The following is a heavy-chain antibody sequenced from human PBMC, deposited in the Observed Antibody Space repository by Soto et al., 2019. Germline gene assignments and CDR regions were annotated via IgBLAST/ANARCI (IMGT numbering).Heavy chain of an antibody. CDR3: TRDRGGLGH. Sequence: QVQLQQSGPGLLKPSQTLSLTCAISGDSVSSNSAAWNWIRQSPGRGLEWLGRTYYRSKWYYEYAFSVKSRITITPDTSRNQFSLQLSSVTPEDTAVYYCTRDRGGLGHLGQGTLVTVSS. J-gene: IGHJ4*02. CDR2: TYYRSKWYY. V-gene: IGHV6-1*01. CDR1: GDSVSSNSAA. D-gene: IGHD3-10*01.